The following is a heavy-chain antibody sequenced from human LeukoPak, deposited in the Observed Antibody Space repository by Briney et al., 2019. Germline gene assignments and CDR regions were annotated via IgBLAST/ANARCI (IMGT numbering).Heavy chain of an antibody. D-gene: IGHD6-19*01. CDR1: GFTVSSNY. CDR3: AKDAYSSGWYGGFDC. Sequence: GGSLRLSRAASGFTVSSNYMSWVRQAPGKGLEWVSVIYGGGSTYYAESVKGRFTFSRDNSKNTLYLQMNSLRPEDTAVYYCAKDAYSSGWYGGFDCWGQGTLVTVSS. CDR2: IYGGGST. V-gene: IGHV3-66*02. J-gene: IGHJ4*02.